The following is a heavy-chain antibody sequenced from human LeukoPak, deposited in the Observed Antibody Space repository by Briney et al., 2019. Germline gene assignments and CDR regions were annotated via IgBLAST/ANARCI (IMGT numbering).Heavy chain of an antibody. Sequence: GRSLRLSCAASGFTFSAYAFHWVRQAPGKGLEWVSLISYGGINNYYADSVKGRFTISRDNSKNTLYLQTNSLRAEDTAVYYCARGRVGTSSNYMDVWGKGTTVTVSS. CDR3: ARGRVGTSSNYMDV. J-gene: IGHJ6*03. CDR1: GFTFSAYA. CDR2: ISYGGINN. D-gene: IGHD1-26*01. V-gene: IGHV3-30*04.